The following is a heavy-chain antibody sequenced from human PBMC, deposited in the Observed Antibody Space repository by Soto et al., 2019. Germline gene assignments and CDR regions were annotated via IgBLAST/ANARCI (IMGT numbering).Heavy chain of an antibody. CDR2: MNPNSGNT. D-gene: IGHD5-18*01. CDR1: GYTFTSYG. J-gene: IGHJ6*02. V-gene: IGHV1-8*02. Sequence: ASVKVSCKASGYTFTSYGISWVRQATGQGLEWMGWMNPNSGNTGYAQKFQGRVTMTRNTSISTAYMELSSLRSEDTAVYYCARVKDTAMAGYYYYGMDVWGQGTTVTVSS. CDR3: ARVKDTAMAGYYYYGMDV.